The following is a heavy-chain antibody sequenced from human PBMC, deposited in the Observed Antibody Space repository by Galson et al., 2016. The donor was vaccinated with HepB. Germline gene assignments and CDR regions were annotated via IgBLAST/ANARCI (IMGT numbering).Heavy chain of an antibody. CDR2: ISWDGDK. CDR3: AHRGVSGYCSNGAYSLPCTGAFDI. J-gene: IGHJ3*02. D-gene: IGHD2-8*01. V-gene: IGHV2-5*02. CDR1: GFSLSTDKMG. Sequence: PALVKPTQTLTLPCPFSGFSLSTDKMGVGWIRQPPGKALELLALISWDGDKRYSPSLKSRLTTPKDNSRNQVVLTMTTMDPEDTATYYRAHRGVSGYCSNGAYSLPCTGAFDIWGQGTVVSVSS.